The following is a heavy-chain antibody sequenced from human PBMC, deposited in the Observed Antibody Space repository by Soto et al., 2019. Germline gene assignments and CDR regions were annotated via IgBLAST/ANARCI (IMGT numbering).Heavy chain of an antibody. CDR2: IRSKAYGGTT. Sequence: GGSLRLSCTASGFTFGDYAMSWFRQAPGKGLEWVTFIRSKAYGGTTEYAASVKGRSTISRDDSKSIAYMQMNSLKTEDTAVYYCTRGGESIYSGSYMGIDAFDISGPGTMVTV. D-gene: IGHD1-26*01. V-gene: IGHV3-49*03. CDR3: TRGGESIYSGSYMGIDAFDI. CDR1: GFTFGDYA. J-gene: IGHJ3*02.